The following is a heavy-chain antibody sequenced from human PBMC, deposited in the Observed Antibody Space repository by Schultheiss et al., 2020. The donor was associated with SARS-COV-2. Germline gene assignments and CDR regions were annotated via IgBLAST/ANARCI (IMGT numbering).Heavy chain of an antibody. CDR3: ARDLGIYSKTRTTNRYWYFDL. CDR1: GGSISSYY. Sequence: SETLSLTCTVSGGSISSYYWSWIRQPPGKGLEWIGYIYYSGSTNYNPSLKSRVTISVDTSKNQFSLKLSSVTAADTAVYYCARDLGIYSKTRTTNRYWYFDLWGRGTLVTVSS. J-gene: IGHJ2*01. D-gene: IGHD1-7*01. CDR2: IYYSGST. V-gene: IGHV4-59*12.